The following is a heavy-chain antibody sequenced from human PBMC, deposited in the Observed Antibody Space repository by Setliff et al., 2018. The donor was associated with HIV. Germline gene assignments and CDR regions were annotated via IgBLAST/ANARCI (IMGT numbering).Heavy chain of an antibody. V-gene: IGHV3-15*01. CDR3: TTGGAD. CDR1: RFPFSDAW. Sequence: PGGSLRLSCAATRFPFSDAWMTWVRQAPGKGLEWVARIKNKKNGGTGHYAAPVEGRFTVSRDDSKNTVYLQMNSLKSEDSALYYCTTGGADWGQGTRVTVSS. J-gene: IGHJ4*02. CDR2: IKNKKNGGTG. D-gene: IGHD3-16*01.